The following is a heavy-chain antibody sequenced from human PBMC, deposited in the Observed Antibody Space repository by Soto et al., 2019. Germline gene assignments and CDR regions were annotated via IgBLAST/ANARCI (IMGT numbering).Heavy chain of an antibody. CDR2: MYYSGSF. J-gene: IGHJ4*02. Sequence: SETLSLTCTVSGCSISGGGSYWSWIRQRPGKGLEWIGYMYYSGSFYYTPSLKGRVTMSLDTSTSQFSLRVASVTAADTAVYYCARHGSTVDTEGAFDYWGQGTQVTVSS. CDR3: ARHGSTVDTEGAFDY. CDR1: GCSISGGGSY. V-gene: IGHV4-31*03. D-gene: IGHD5-18*01.